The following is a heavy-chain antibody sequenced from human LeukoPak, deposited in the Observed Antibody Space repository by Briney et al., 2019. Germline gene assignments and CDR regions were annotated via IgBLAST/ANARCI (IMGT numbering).Heavy chain of an antibody. Sequence: PGGSLRLSCAASGFTFDAYAMHWVRQAPGKGLEWVSLISGDGGSTYYADSVKGRFTISRDNSKNSLYLQMNSLTTEDTALYYCSPYDWNYLGDYWGQGTLVTVSS. CDR1: GFTFDAYA. CDR3: SPYDWNYLGDY. D-gene: IGHD1-7*01. CDR2: ISGDGGST. V-gene: IGHV3-43*02. J-gene: IGHJ4*02.